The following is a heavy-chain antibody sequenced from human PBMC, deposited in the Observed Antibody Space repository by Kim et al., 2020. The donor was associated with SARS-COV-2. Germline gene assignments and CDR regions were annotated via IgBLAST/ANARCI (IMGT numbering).Heavy chain of an antibody. CDR2: INAYNGNT. CDR1: GYTFTSYG. CDR3: ARDFGSITILEWFVVSEKRDAFDI. D-gene: IGHD3-3*01. J-gene: IGHJ3*02. Sequence: ASVKVSCKASGYTFTSYGISWVRQAPGQGLEWMGWINAYNGNTNYAQKLQGRVTMTTDTSTSTAYMELRSLRSDDTAVYYCARDFGSITILEWFVVSEKRDAFDIWGQGTMVTVSS. V-gene: IGHV1-18*01.